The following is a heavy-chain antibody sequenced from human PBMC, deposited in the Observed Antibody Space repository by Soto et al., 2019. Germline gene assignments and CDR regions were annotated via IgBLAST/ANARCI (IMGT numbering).Heavy chain of an antibody. CDR2: INHSGST. J-gene: IGHJ4*02. V-gene: IGHV4-34*01. Sequence: SETLSLTCAVYGGSFSGYYWSWIRQPPGKGQEWSGEINHSGSTNYNPSLKSRVTISVDTSKNQFSLKLSSVTAADTAVYYCARGQGDYWGQGTLVTVSS. CDR1: GGSFSGYY. CDR3: ARGQGDY.